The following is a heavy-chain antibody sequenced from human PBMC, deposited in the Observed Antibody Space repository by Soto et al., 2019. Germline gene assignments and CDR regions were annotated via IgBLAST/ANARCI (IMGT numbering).Heavy chain of an antibody. D-gene: IGHD2-15*01. V-gene: IGHV1-18*01. CDR1: GYTFTSYG. CDR3: ARDFHCSGGRCYDCFDP. CDR2: ISTYNDKR. J-gene: IGHJ5*02. Sequence: QVQLVQSGAEVKKPGASVKVSCKASGYTFTSYGISWVRQAPGQGLEWMGWISTYNDKRAYAQKLQGRVTMTTDTSTSTASMELRSLRSDDTAVYYCARDFHCSGGRCYDCFDPWGQGTLVTVSS.